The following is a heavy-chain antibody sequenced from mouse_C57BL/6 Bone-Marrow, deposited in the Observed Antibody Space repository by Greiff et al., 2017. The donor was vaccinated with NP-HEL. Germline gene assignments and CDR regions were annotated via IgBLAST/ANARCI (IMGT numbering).Heavy chain of an antibody. D-gene: IGHD1-1*01. CDR1: GYTFTSYW. CDR3: ARSYGSSYDFDY. J-gene: IGHJ2*01. V-gene: IGHV1-64*01. Sequence: QVQLKESGAELVKPGASVKLSCKASGYTFTSYWMHWVPPRPGQGLEWIGMIHPNSGSTNYNEKFKSKATLTVDKSSSTAYMQLSSLTSEDSAVYYCARSYGSSYDFDYWGQGTTLTVSS. CDR2: IHPNSGST.